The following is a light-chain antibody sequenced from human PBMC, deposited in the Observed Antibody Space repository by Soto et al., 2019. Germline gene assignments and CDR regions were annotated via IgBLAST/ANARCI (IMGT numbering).Light chain of an antibody. CDR1: QTIKTY. V-gene: IGKV1-39*01. J-gene: IGKJ1*01. CDR3: QQTYSTPGT. CDR2: AAS. Sequence: DIQMTQSPSPLSASVGDSVTITCRASQTIKTYLNWYRHKQGEAPKLLIYAASRLPTGVPSGVSGSGAGTVFSLSISSLQPEDFATYYCQQTYSTPGTFGQATKVEV.